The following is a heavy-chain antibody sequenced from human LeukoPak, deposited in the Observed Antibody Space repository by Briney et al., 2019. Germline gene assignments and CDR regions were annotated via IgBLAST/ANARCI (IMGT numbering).Heavy chain of an antibody. Sequence: GGSLRLSCAASGFTFGSYAMHWVRQAPGKGLEWVAVISYDGSNKYYADSVKGRFTISRDNSKNTLYLQMNSLRAEDTAEYYCARASPQAGPWGQGTLVTVSS. J-gene: IGHJ5*02. CDR3: ARASPQAGP. CDR2: ISYDGSNK. V-gene: IGHV3-30-3*01. CDR1: GFTFGSYA.